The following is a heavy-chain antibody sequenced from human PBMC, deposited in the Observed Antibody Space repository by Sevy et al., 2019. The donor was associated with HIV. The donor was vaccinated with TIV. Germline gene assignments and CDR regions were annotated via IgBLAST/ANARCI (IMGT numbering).Heavy chain of an antibody. D-gene: IGHD2-21*01. Sequence: GGSLRLSCAASGFSYSSYGMHRVRQAPSKGLEWVAYIQYDGSNKDYADSVKGRFTISRDNSKNTLDLQMNSLRVEDTAVYYCVKEGGGEGGDHWGQGTLVTVSS. CDR3: VKEGGGEGGDH. J-gene: IGHJ4*02. V-gene: IGHV3-30*02. CDR1: GFSYSSYG. CDR2: IQYDGSNK.